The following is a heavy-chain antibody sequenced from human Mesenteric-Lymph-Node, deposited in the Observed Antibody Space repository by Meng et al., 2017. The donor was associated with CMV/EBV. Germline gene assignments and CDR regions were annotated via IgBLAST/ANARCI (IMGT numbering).Heavy chain of an antibody. Sequence: GESLKISCRTVGFAFSDSSMSWVRQAPGKGLEWVGRIKSKTDGGTTDYAAPVKGRFTISRDDSKNTLYLQMNSLKTEDTAVYYCTTGNADYWGQGTLVTVSS. CDR1: GFAFSDSS. J-gene: IGHJ4*02. CDR3: TTGNADY. CDR2: IKSKTDGGTT. V-gene: IGHV3-15*01.